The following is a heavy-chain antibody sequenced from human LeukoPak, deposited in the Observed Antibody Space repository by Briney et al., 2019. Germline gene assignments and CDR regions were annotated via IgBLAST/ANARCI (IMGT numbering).Heavy chain of an antibody. CDR3: ARSIVGATTLYNWFDP. V-gene: IGHV1-69*05. D-gene: IGHD1-26*01. CDR1: GGTFSSYA. CDR2: IIPIFGTA. J-gene: IGHJ5*02. Sequence: ASVKVSCKASGGTFSSYAISWVRQAPGQELEWMGGIIPIFGTANYAQKFQGRVTITTDESTSTAYMELSSLRSEDTAVYYCARSIVGATTLYNWFDPWGQGTLVTVSS.